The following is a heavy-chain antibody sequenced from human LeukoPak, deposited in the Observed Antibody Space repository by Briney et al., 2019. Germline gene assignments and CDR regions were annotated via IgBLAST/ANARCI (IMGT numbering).Heavy chain of an antibody. D-gene: IGHD2-15*01. CDR1: GGSISSYY. CDR2: IYTSGST. V-gene: IGHV4-4*07. Sequence: SSETLSLTCTVSGGSISSYYWSWIRQPAGKGLEWIGRIYTSGSTNYNPSLKSRVTMSVGTSKNQFSLKLYSVTAADTAVYYCVRENLEDTFYYYMDVWGKGTTVTVSS. CDR3: VRENLEDTFYYYMDV. J-gene: IGHJ6*03.